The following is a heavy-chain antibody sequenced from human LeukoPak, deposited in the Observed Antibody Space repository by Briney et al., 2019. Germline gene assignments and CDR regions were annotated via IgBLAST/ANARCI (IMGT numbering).Heavy chain of an antibody. Sequence: QAGGSLRLSCAASGFTSSTYAMSWVRQAPGQGLEWVSSISGDGGSTYYAESVKGRFTISRDNSKNTLYLQMNSLRAEDTAVYYCAKRPDCGTTNCFRFEYWGQGTLVTVSS. V-gene: IGHV3-23*01. D-gene: IGHD2/OR15-2a*01. CDR2: ISGDGGST. CDR1: GFTSSTYA. CDR3: AKRPDCGTTNCFRFEY. J-gene: IGHJ4*02.